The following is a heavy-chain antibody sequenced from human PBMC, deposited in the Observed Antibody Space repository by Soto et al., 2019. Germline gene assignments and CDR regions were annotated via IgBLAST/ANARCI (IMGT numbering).Heavy chain of an antibody. Sequence: ASVKVSCKASGYTFSGYYMHWVRQAPGQGLGWMAWISAGNGNTKYSQNFQGRVTITRDTSASTAYMELSRLRFDDTAVYYCAREYISSWFDYWGQGTLVTVSS. CDR3: AREYISSWFDY. V-gene: IGHV1-3*01. J-gene: IGHJ4*02. CDR1: GYTFSGYY. D-gene: IGHD6-13*01. CDR2: ISAGNGNT.